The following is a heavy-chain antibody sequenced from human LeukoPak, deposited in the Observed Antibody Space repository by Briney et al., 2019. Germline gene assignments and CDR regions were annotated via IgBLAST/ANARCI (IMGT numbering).Heavy chain of an antibody. Sequence: GGSLRLSCAASGFTVSSNYMSWVRQAPGKGLEWLSGIGATGGSTFYADSVKGRFTISRDNSKNTLYLQMNSLRAEDTAFYYCAKDRSVVVPAAADYWGQGTVVTVSS. V-gene: IGHV3-23*01. CDR3: AKDRSVVVPAAADY. CDR1: GFTVSSNY. J-gene: IGHJ4*02. CDR2: IGATGGST. D-gene: IGHD2-2*01.